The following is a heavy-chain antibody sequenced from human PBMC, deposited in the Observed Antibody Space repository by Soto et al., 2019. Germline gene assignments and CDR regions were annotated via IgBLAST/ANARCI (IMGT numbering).Heavy chain of an antibody. CDR3: AHRVLRTVFGLVTTTAIYFDF. CDR2: IYWDDDK. J-gene: IGHJ4*02. V-gene: IGHV2-5*02. CDR1: GFSLTTSGVG. D-gene: IGHD3-3*01. Sequence: QITLNESGPTQVKPRQTLTLTCTFSGFSLTTSGVGEGWIRQSPRKAPEWLALIYWDDDKRYSPSLKRRLTITKDTPKNQVVLTMADLDPADTATYYCAHRVLRTVFGLVTTTAIYFDFWGQGTPVAVSS.